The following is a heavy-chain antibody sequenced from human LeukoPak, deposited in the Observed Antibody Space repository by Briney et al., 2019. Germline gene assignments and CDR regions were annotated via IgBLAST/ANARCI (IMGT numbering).Heavy chain of an antibody. D-gene: IGHD2-21*02. V-gene: IGHV3-11*04. CDR1: GFTFSDYY. CDR3: AGSYCGGDCYSNFHY. CDR2: ISSSFSII. J-gene: IGHJ4*02. Sequence: GGSLRLSCAASGFTFSDYYMSWIRQAPGKGLEWISYISSSFSIIYYADSVKGRFTTSRDNAKNSLYLQMNSLRAEDTAVYYCAGSYCGGDCYSNFHYWGQGTLVTVSS.